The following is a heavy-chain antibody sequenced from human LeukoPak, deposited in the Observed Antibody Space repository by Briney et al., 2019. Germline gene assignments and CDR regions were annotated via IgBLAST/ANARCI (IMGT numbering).Heavy chain of an antibody. J-gene: IGHJ4*02. D-gene: IGHD3-10*01. Sequence: GGSLRLSCAASGFTFSSSAMSWVRQAPGKGLEWVSNISGSGSGGSTYYADSVKGRFTISRDNSKNTLYLQMNSLRAEDTAVYYCASLKQYGSGSYDYWGQGTLVTVSS. CDR2: ISGSGSGGST. CDR1: GFTFSSSA. V-gene: IGHV3-23*01. CDR3: ASLKQYGSGSYDY.